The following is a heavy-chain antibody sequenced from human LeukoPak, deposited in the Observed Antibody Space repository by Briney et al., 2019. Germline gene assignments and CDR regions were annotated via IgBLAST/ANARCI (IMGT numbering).Heavy chain of an antibody. D-gene: IGHD6-6*01. J-gene: IGHJ5*02. CDR3: AGRYSSSSFNWFAP. V-gene: IGHV4-34*01. CDR2: INHSGST. CDR1: GGSFSGYY. Sequence: PSETLSLTCAVYGGSFSGYYWSWIRQPPGKGLEWIGEINHSGSTNYNPSLKSRVTISVDTSKNQFSLKLSTVTAADTAVYYCAGRYSSSSFNWFAPWGQGTLVTVSS.